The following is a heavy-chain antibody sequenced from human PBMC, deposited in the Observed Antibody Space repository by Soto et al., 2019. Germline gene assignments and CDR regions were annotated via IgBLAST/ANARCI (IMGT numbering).Heavy chain of an antibody. D-gene: IGHD3-16*01. Sequence: AGSLRLSCAASGFTFSSYGMHWVRQAPGKGLEWVAVISYDGSNKYYADSVKGRFTISRDNSKNTLYLQMNSLRAEDTAVYYCARRWGYDAFDIWGQGAMVT. CDR3: ARRWGYDAFDI. CDR1: GFTFSSYG. V-gene: IGHV3-30*03. CDR2: ISYDGSNK. J-gene: IGHJ3*02.